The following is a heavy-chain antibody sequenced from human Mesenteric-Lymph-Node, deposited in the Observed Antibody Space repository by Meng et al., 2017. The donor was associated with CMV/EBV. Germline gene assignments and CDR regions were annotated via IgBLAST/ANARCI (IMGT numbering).Heavy chain of an antibody. CDR3: ARQLSSGAPALP. D-gene: IGHD1-1*01. CDR1: GYTFTSYY. CDR2: IDPDSGGT. V-gene: IGHV1-2*06. J-gene: IGHJ5*02. Sequence: CKASGYTFTSYYIHWVRQAPGQGLEWRGRIDPDSGGTDYAQKFQGRVTMTRDTSVSTAYMELSRLRSDDTAVYYCARQLSSGAPALPWGQGTLVTVSS.